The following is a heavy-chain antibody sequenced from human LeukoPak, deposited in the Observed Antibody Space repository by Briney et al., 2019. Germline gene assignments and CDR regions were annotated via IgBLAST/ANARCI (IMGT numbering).Heavy chain of an antibody. CDR3: ARSRWWYYDFWSGYYRRRNDNWFDP. D-gene: IGHD3-3*01. Sequence: ASVKVSCKASGCTFTSYAMNWVRQAPGQGLEWMGWINTNTGNPTYAQGFTGRFVFSLDTSVSTAYLQISSLKAEDTAVYYCARSRWWYYDFWSGYYRRRNDNWFDPWGQGTLVTVSS. CDR2: INTNTGNP. V-gene: IGHV7-4-1*02. CDR1: GCTFTSYA. J-gene: IGHJ5*02.